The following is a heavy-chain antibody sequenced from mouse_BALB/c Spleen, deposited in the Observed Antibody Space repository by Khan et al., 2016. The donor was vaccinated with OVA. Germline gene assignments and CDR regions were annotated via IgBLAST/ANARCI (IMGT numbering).Heavy chain of an antibody. V-gene: IGHV5-4*02. CDR2: ISDGGNYP. D-gene: IGHD2-4*01. CDR3: GREYDYDGYYNLDY. J-gene: IGHJ4*01. CDR1: GFTFSDYY. Sequence: EVELVESGGGLVNPGGSLKLSCAASGFTFSDYYMYWVRQTPEKRLEWVATISDGGNYPYYPDDLKGRFTISRDNATNSLYLQMTSLKSEDKAMYSCGREYDYDGYYNLDYWGQGTSVTVSS.